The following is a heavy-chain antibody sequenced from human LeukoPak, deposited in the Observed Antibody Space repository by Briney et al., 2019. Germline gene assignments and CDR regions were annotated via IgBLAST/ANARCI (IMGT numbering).Heavy chain of an antibody. J-gene: IGHJ6*03. CDR1: GGTLSSYA. D-gene: IGHD6-13*01. CDR2: IIPIFGTA. CDR3: ARGSIAAELNMDV. V-gene: IGHV1-69*06. Sequence: GASVKVSCKASGGTLSSYAISWVRQAPGQGLEWMGRIIPIFGTANYAQKFQGRVTITADKSTSTAYMELSSLRSEDTAVYYCARGSIAAELNMDVWGKGTTVTVSS.